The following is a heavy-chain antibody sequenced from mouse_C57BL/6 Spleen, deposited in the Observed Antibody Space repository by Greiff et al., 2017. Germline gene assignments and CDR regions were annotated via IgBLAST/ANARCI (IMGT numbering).Heavy chain of an antibody. D-gene: IGHD2-2*01. J-gene: IGHJ4*01. CDR3: ARRWDGYDYAMYY. Sequence: QVQLKQPGAELVKPGASVKLSCKASGYTFTSYWMHWVKQRPGQGLEWIGMIHPNSGSTNYNEKFKSKATLTVDKSSSTAYMQLSSLTSEDSAVYYCARRWDGYDYAMYYWGQGTSVTVSS. CDR1: GYTFTSYW. CDR2: IHPNSGST. V-gene: IGHV1-64*01.